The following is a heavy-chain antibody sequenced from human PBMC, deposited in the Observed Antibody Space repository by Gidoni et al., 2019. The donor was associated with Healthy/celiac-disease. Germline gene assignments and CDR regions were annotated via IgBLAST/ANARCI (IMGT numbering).Heavy chain of an antibody. CDR1: GFTFSSYE. J-gene: IGHJ3*02. V-gene: IGHV3-48*03. CDR2: ISSSGSTI. CDR3: ASELVGAFDI. Sequence: EVQLVESGGGLVQPGGSLRLSCASSGFTFSSYEMNWVRQAPGKEREWVSYISSSGSTIYYAEEVKGRFTISRDNAKNALYMKMNSLRAEDTDVYYCASELVGAFDIWGQGTMVTVSS. D-gene: IGHD2-15*01.